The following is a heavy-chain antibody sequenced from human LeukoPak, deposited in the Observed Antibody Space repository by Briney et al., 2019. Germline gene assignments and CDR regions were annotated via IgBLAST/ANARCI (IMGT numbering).Heavy chain of an antibody. CDR3: ARDHSNTWYGVDY. D-gene: IGHD6-13*01. Sequence: PGRSLRLSCAASGFTFSSYGMHWIRQAPGKGPEWVAVTWYDGSNKYYVDSVKGRFTISRDNSKNTLYLQMNSLRAEDTAVYYCARDHSNTWYGVDYWGQGTLVTVSS. V-gene: IGHV3-33*01. CDR1: GFTFSSYG. CDR2: TWYDGSNK. J-gene: IGHJ4*02.